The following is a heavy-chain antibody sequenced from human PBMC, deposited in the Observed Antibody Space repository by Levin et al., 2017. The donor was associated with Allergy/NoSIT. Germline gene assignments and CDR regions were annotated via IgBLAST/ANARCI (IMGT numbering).Heavy chain of an antibody. CDR2: IIFGTP. V-gene: IGHV1-69*13. J-gene: IGHJ4*01. CDR1: GGTFSGHG. D-gene: IGHD3-16*01. CDR3: ASGRPSPYM. Sequence: PVASVKVSCKTSGGTFSGHGIIWVRQAPGQGLEWMGEIIFGTPSYARKFQGRVALTADESLTTVYMELSSVRSDDTAVYYCASGRPSPYMWGQGTLVTVSS.